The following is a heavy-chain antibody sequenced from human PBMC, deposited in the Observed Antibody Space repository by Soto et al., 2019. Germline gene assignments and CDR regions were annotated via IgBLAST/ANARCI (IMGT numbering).Heavy chain of an antibody. CDR2: IYYSGST. CDR3: ARHFAVAGIGYDY. V-gene: IGHV4-39*01. Sequence: SETLYLTCTVSGGSISSSSYHWGWIRQPPGKGLEWIGSIYYSGSTYYNPSLKSRVTISVDTSKNQFSLKLSSVTSAYTAVYYCARHFAVAGIGYDYWGQGTLVTVSS. CDR1: GGSISSSSYH. D-gene: IGHD6-19*01. J-gene: IGHJ4*02.